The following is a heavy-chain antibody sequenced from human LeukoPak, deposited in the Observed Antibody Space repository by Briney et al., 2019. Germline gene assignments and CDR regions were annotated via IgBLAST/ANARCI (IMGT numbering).Heavy chain of an antibody. CDR3: ARDRVQQLVRGNYYYYYGMDV. Sequence: SETLSLTCTVSGGSISSCYWSWIRQPPGKGLEWIGYIYYSGSTNYNPPLKSRVTISVDTSKNQFSLKLSSVTAADTAVYYCARDRVQQLVRGNYYYYYGMDVWGKGTTVTVSS. J-gene: IGHJ6*04. V-gene: IGHV4-59*01. CDR1: GGSISSCY. D-gene: IGHD6-13*01. CDR2: IYYSGST.